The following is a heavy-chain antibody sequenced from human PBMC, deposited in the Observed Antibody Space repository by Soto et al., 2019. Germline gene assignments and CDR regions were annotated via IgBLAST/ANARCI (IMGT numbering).Heavy chain of an antibody. J-gene: IGHJ6*02. CDR2: ISGSGSST. Sequence: GGSLRLSCAASGFAFSIYAMSWVRQAPGKGLEWVASISGSGSSTYSADSVKGRFTISRDNSKITLYLQMNSLRAEDTAVYYCAKCDGDYRYYYYGMDVWGQGTTVTVSS. CDR3: AKCDGDYRYYYYGMDV. CDR1: GFAFSIYA. D-gene: IGHD4-17*01. V-gene: IGHV3-23*01.